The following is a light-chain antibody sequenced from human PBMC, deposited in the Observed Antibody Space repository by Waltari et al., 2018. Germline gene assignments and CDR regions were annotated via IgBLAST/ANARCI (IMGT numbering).Light chain of an antibody. CDR1: SSDVGGYNY. CDR2: DVS. V-gene: IGLV2-14*03. CDR3: SSYTSSSTYV. Sequence: QSALTQPASVSGSPGQSITIPCTGTSSDVGGYNYVSWYQQPPGKAPKLMIYDVSNRPSGVSNRFSGSKSGNTASLTTSGLQAEDEADYYCSSYTSSSTYVFGTGTKVTVL. J-gene: IGLJ1*01.